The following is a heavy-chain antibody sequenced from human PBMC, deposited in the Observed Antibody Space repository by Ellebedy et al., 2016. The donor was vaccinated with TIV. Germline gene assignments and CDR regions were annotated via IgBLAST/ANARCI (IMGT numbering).Heavy chain of an antibody. CDR2: ISGSGESK. V-gene: IGHV3-23*01. J-gene: IGHJ4*02. CDR3: AKAPYSAGWYSGGDY. D-gene: IGHD6-13*01. CDR1: GFTFSNYG. Sequence: GESLKISCAASGFTFSNYGMHWVRQAPGKGLEWISAISGSGESKYYTDSVKGRFSISRDNSKNTLYLQMNSLRVEDTAIYYCAKAPYSAGWYSGGDYWGQGTLVTVSS.